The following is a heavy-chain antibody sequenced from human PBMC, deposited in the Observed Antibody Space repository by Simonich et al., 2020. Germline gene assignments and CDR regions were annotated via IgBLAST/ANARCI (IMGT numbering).Heavy chain of an antibody. J-gene: IGHJ4*02. CDR3: ARRGSGFDY. D-gene: IGHD6-19*01. CDR1: GFTFSSYA. Sequence: VQLVESGGGLVKPGGSLRLSCAASGFTFSSYAMHWVRQAPGNGLEWVAIISYDGSNKYYADSVKGRFTISRDNSKNTLYLQMNSLRAEDTAVYYCARRGSGFDYWGQGTLVTVSS. V-gene: IGHV3-30*07. CDR2: ISYDGSNK.